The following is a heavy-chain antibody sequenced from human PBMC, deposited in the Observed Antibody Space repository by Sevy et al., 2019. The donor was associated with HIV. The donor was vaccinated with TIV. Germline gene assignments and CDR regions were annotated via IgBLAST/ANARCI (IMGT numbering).Heavy chain of an antibody. CDR2: ISAGIST. V-gene: IGHV3-53*01. J-gene: IGHJ4*02. D-gene: IGHD3-10*01. CDR3: TRDRWDHGSGSFYFAS. Sequence: GGSLRLSCAASGFSVRDNSMSWVRQAPGQGLEWVSVISAGISTYYAESVQGRFTISSDISGNMVYLQMNSLRPEDTAHYYCTRDRWDHGSGSFYFASWGQGTLVTVSS. CDR1: GFSVRDNS.